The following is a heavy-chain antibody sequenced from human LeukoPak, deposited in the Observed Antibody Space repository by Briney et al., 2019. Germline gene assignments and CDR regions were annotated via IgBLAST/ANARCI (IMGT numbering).Heavy chain of an antibody. Sequence: GASVKVSCKASGYTFTSYGISWVRQAPGQGLEWMGGIIPIFGTANYAQKFQGRVTITADESTSTAYMELSSLRSEDTAVYYCARLDNFYDSSGYHSPIYNWFDPWGQGTLVTVSS. D-gene: IGHD3-22*01. CDR1: GYTFTSYG. CDR3: ARLDNFYDSSGYHSPIYNWFDP. V-gene: IGHV1-69*13. J-gene: IGHJ5*02. CDR2: IIPIFGTA.